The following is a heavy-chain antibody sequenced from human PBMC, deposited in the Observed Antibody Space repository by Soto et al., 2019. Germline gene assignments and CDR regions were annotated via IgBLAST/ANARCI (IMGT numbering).Heavy chain of an antibody. CDR3: AKDRRDQDSSLSEAY. J-gene: IGHJ4*02. V-gene: IGHV3-23*01. Sequence: GGSLRLSCAASGFTFINYAMTWVRQAPGKGPEWVASISSSGGRTYYADSVKGRFTISRDNSKNALFLQTNSLRAEDTAVYYCAKDRRDQDSSLSEAYWGQGSLVTVSS. CDR2: ISSSGGRT. D-gene: IGHD3-22*01. CDR1: GFTFINYA.